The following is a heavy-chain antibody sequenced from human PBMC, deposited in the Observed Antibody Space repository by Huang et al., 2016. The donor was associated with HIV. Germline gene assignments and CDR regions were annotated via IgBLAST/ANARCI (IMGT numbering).Heavy chain of an antibody. CDR3: ARAQGPTLSPTYFDY. V-gene: IGHV1-69*13. Sequence: QVQLLQSGAEVKKPGSSVKASCKYSGGPFNNTAINWVRQAPGQGMEWMGGIIPTLATPTYAQRFQGSVTITADASTNTAYMELSSLRFEDTAVYYCARAQGPTLSPTYFDYWGQGTLVTVSS. CDR1: GGPFNNTA. J-gene: IGHJ4*02. D-gene: IGHD1-1*01. CDR2: IIPTLATP.